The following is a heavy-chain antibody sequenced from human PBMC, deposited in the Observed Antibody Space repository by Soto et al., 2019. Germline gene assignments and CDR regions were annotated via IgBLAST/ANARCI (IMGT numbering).Heavy chain of an antibody. CDR3: ARESSTSWFYYYYYYMDV. CDR1: GFTFSSYG. D-gene: IGHD2-2*01. CDR2: IWYDGSNK. J-gene: IGHJ6*03. V-gene: IGHV3-33*01. Sequence: QVQLVESGGGVVQPGRSLRLSCAASGFTFSSYGMHWVRQAPGKGLEWVAVIWYDGSNKYYADSVKGRFTISRDNSKNTLYLQMNGLRAEDTAVYYCARESSTSWFYYYYYYMDVWGKGTTVTVSS.